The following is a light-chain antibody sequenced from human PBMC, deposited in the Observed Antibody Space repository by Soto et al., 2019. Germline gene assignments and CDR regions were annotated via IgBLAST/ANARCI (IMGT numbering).Light chain of an antibody. J-gene: IGLJ2*01. V-gene: IGLV1-44*01. CDR3: AVWDDSLSGMV. Sequence: QSVLTQPPSASGTPGQRVTISCSGSSSNIETNTVDWYQHLPGTAPKVLIFNNNQRTSGVPDRFSGSKSGTSASLAISGLQSEDEADYYCAVWDDSLSGMVFGGGTKLT. CDR2: NNN. CDR1: SSNIETNT.